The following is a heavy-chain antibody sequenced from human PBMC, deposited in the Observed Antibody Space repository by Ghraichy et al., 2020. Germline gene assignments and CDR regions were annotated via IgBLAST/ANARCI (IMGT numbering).Heavy chain of an antibody. CDR2: IRSKAYGGTT. D-gene: IGHD4/OR15-4a*01. Sequence: GGSLRLSCTASGFTFGDYAMSWFRQAPGKGLEWVGFIRSKAYGGTTEYAASVKGRFTISRDDSKSIAYLQMNSLKTEDTAVYYCTRDPPNANTDYWGQGTLVTVSS. V-gene: IGHV3-49*03. J-gene: IGHJ4*02. CDR1: GFTFGDYA. CDR3: TRDPPNANTDY.